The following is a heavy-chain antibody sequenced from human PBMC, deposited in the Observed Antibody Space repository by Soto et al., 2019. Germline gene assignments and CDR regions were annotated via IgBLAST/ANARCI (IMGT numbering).Heavy chain of an antibody. D-gene: IGHD3-3*01. CDR2: IIPIFGTA. CDR1: GGTFSSYA. Sequence: GASVKVSCKASGGTFSSYAISWVRQETGQGLEWMGGIIPIFGTANYAQKFQGRVTITADESTSTAYMELSSLRSEDTAVYYCARGTIFGVVMNPSYYYYGMDVWGQGTTVTVSS. V-gene: IGHV1-69*13. J-gene: IGHJ6*02. CDR3: ARGTIFGVVMNPSYYYYGMDV.